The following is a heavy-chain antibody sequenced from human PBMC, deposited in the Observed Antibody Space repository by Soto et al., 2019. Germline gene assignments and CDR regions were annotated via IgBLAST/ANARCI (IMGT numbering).Heavy chain of an antibody. J-gene: IGHJ6*02. CDR1: GYRFTSYG. CDR3: AMVDVYVTPSPQDV. D-gene: IGHD3-16*01. CDR2: INAYNGNT. Sequence: QVQLVQSGAEVKNPGASVKVSCKASGYRFTSYGIGWVRHAPGQGLEWMGWINAYNGNTNYAQNLRGRAQLINNTSTSTAYMELRRLRSNATAVYYCAMVDVYVTPSPQDVWGQGTTVTVSS. V-gene: IGHV1-18*01.